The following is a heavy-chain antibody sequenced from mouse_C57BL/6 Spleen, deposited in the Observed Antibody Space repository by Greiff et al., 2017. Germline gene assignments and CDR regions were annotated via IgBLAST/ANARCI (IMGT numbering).Heavy chain of an antibody. D-gene: IGHD1-1*01. CDR1: GYTFTSYW. Sequence: VQLQQLGAELVRPGSSVKLSCKASGYTFTSYWMHWVKQRPIQGLEWIGNIDPSDSETHYNQKFKDKATLTVDKSSSTAYMQLSSLTSEDSAVYYCARWYYGTLFDYWGQGTTLTVSS. J-gene: IGHJ2*01. CDR2: IDPSDSET. V-gene: IGHV1-52*01. CDR3: ARWYYGTLFDY.